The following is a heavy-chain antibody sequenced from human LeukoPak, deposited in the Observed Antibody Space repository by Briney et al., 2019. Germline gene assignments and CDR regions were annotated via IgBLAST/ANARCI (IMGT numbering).Heavy chain of an antibody. CDR2: IWYDGINK. V-gene: IGHV3-33*01. Sequence: GRSLRLSCAASGFTFSSYGMHWVRQAPGKGLEWGAVIWYDGINKYYADSVKGRFTIPRDNSKNTLYLQMNSLRAEDTAVYYCARDAYPGTQQLVRGGWFDPWGQGTLVTVSS. CDR1: GFTFSSYG. J-gene: IGHJ5*02. D-gene: IGHD6-13*01. CDR3: ARDAYPGTQQLVRGGWFDP.